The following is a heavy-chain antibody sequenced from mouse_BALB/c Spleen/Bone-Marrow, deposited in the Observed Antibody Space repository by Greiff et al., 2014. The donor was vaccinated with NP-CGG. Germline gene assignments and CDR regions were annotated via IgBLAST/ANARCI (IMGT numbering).Heavy chain of an antibody. CDR1: GFTFSDYY. CDR3: ARDLITTATSFDY. D-gene: IGHD1-2*01. Sequence: EVKLVESGGGLVKPGGSLKLSCAASGFTFSDYYMYWVRQTPEKRLEWVATISDGGSYTYYPDSVKGRFTISRDNAKNNLYLQMSSLKSEDTAMYYCARDLITTATSFDYWGQGTLVTVSA. J-gene: IGHJ3*01. V-gene: IGHV5-4*02. CDR2: ISDGGSYT.